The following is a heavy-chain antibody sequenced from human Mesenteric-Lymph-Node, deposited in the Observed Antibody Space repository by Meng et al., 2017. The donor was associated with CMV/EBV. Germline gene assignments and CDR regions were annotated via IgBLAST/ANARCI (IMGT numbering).Heavy chain of an antibody. CDR2: INSDGSNT. CDR1: GITFSSYW. Sequence: GESLKISCAASGITFSSYWMHWVRQAPGKGLVWVSRINSDGSNTTYADSVKGRFTISRDNAKNSLYLQMNSLRAEDTAVYYCARDTVEFDYWGQGTLVTVSS. V-gene: IGHV3-74*01. CDR3: ARDTVEFDY. D-gene: IGHD4-23*01. J-gene: IGHJ4*02.